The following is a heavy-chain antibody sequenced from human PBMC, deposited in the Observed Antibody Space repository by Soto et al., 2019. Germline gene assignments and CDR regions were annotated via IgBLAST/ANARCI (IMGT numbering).Heavy chain of an antibody. V-gene: IGHV4-61*01. CDR1: GGSVSSGSYY. J-gene: IGHJ5*02. CDR3: ARERRRIQLYEGGFDP. D-gene: IGHD5-18*01. Sequence: SETLSLTCTVSGGSVSSGSYYWSWIRQPPGKGLEWIGYIYYSWSTNYNPSLKSRVTISVDTSKNQFSLKLSSVTAADTAVYYCARERRRIQLYEGGFDPWGQGTLVTAPQ. CDR2: IYYSWST.